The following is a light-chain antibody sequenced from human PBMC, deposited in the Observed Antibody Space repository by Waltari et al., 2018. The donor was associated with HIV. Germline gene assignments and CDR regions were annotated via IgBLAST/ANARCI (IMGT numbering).Light chain of an antibody. Sequence: QSVLTQPPSVSVAPGQRVTISCTGSSSNIGASNDVHWYQQLPGTAPKLLIYRNTNRPSGVPDRFSGSKSGTSASLAITGLRAEDEADYFCQSFDNGLSGVFGGGTKLTVL. CDR3: QSFDNGLSGV. CDR1: SSNIGASND. V-gene: IGLV1-40*01. CDR2: RNT. J-gene: IGLJ2*01.